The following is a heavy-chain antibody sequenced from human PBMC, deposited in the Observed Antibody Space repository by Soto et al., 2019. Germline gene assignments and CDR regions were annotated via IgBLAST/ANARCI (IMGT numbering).Heavy chain of an antibody. Sequence: GGSLRLSCAASGFTFSSYGMHWVRQAPGKGLEWVAVIWYDGSNKYYADSVKGRFTISRDNSKNTLYLQMNSLRAKDTAVYYCARDIYSYGYSAFDIWGQGTMVTVS. CDR3: ARDIYSYGYSAFDI. J-gene: IGHJ3*02. CDR2: IWYDGSNK. V-gene: IGHV3-33*08. CDR1: GFTFSSYG. D-gene: IGHD5-18*01.